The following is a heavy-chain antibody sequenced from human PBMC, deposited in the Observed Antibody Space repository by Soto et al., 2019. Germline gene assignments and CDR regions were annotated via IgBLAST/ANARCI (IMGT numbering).Heavy chain of an antibody. CDR2: MNPNSGNT. CDR3: AGGNLRY. CDR1: GYKFNTFD. J-gene: IGHJ4*02. D-gene: IGHD3-16*01. Sequence: ASVKVSCKAAGYKFNTFDIYWVRQATGHGLEWMGWMNPNSGNTGYAQELRGRVTMTRNTSNTTAYMELTSLTSDDTGVYYCAGGNLRYCGQGTLVSVFS. V-gene: IGHV1-8*02.